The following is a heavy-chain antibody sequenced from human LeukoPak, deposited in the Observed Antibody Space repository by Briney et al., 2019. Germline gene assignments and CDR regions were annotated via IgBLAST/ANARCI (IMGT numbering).Heavy chain of an antibody. CDR3: VAMYSGYDSPY. CDR2: IYHSGST. CDR1: GGSISSGGYS. V-gene: IGHV4-30-2*01. D-gene: IGHD5-12*01. Sequence: SQTLSLTCAVSGGSISSGGYSWSWIRQPPGKGLEWIGYIYHSGSTYYNPSLKSRVTISVDRSKNQFSLKLSSVTAADTAVYYCVAMYSGYDSPYWGQGTLVTVSS. J-gene: IGHJ4*02.